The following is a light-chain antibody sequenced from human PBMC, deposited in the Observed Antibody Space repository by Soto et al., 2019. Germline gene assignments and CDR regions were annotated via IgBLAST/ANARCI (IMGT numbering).Light chain of an antibody. J-gene: IGLJ1*01. Sequence: QAVLTQPASVSGSPGQSITISCTGTSSDVGDYNYVSWYQQHPGKAPKLMIYEVRNRPSGVSNRFSGSKSGNTASLTISGLQAEDEADYYCTSYTTSTTLYVFGTGTKLTVL. CDR1: SSDVGDYNY. V-gene: IGLV2-14*01. CDR2: EVR. CDR3: TSYTTSTTLYV.